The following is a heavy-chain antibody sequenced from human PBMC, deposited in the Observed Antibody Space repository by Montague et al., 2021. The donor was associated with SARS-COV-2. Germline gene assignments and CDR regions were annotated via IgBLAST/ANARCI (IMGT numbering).Heavy chain of an antibody. D-gene: IGHD2-21*01. J-gene: IGHJ6*02. Sequence: PALVKPTQTLTLTCTFSGFSLTNSGVGVAWIRQPPGRALEWLAVIYWANDKRYSPSLKSRLTIIKDTSKNQVVLTLTNLDPEDTATYYCAHTEYYDGDAFYPGYYHYCDFDVWGQGTTVTVSS. CDR1: GFSLTNSGVG. V-gene: IGHV2-5*02. CDR2: IYWANDK. CDR3: AHTEYYDGDAFYPGYYHYCDFDV.